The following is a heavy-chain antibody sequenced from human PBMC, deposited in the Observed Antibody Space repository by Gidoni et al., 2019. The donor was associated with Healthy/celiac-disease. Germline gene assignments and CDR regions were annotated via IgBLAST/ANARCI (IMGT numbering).Heavy chain of an antibody. CDR2: ISYDGSNK. J-gene: IGHJ6*03. Sequence: QVQLVESGGGVVQPGRSRRLSCAASGFNFSSYAMHWVRQAPGKGLEWVAVISYDGSNKYYADSVKGRFTISRDNSKNTLYLQMNSLRAEDTAVYYCARDVVAGSLYYYYYMDVWGKGTTVTVSS. V-gene: IGHV3-30-3*01. D-gene: IGHD6-19*01. CDR3: ARDVVAGSLYYYYYMDV. CDR1: GFNFSSYA.